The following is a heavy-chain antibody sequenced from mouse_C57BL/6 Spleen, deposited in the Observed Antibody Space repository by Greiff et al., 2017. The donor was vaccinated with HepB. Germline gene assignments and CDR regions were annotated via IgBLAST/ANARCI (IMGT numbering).Heavy chain of an antibody. CDR2: IYPGNSDT. J-gene: IGHJ4*01. V-gene: IGHV1-5*01. D-gene: IGHD2-1*01. CDR1: GYTFTSYW. Sequence: EVQLQQSGTVLARPGASVKMSCKTSGYTFTSYWMHWVKQRPGQGLEWIGAIYPGNSDTSYNQKFKGKAKLTAVTSASTAYMELSSLTNEDSAVYYCTSLRWPNYYAMDYWGQGTSVTVAS. CDR3: TSLRWPNYYAMDY.